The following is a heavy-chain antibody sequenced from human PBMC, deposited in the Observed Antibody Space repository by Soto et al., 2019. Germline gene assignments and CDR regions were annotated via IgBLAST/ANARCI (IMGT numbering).Heavy chain of an antibody. J-gene: IGHJ4*02. Sequence: EVQLVESGGGLVQPGGYRRVSCAASGVTVSSNYMSWVRQAPGKGLEWVSVIYSGGSTYYADSVKGRFTISRDNSKNTLYLQMNSLRAEDTAVYYCARHGYNYGGGYFDYWGQGTLVTVSS. CDR2: IYSGGST. D-gene: IGHD5-18*01. CDR1: GVTVSSNY. V-gene: IGHV3-66*04. CDR3: ARHGYNYGGGYFDY.